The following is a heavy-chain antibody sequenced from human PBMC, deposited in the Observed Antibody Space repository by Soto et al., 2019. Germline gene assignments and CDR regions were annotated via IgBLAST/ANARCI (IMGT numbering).Heavy chain of an antibody. CDR3: AREKVGTTFFDN. Sequence: SETLSLTCIVAGFSISRGYYWSWVRQPPGKGLEWIGSIYPSVSSYHNPSLETRVRLSIDTSKNQFTLNLTSVTAADTALYYCAREKVGTTFFDNWGQGIQVTVSS. CDR1: GFSISRGYY. CDR2: IYPSVSS. D-gene: IGHD1-1*01. V-gene: IGHV4-38-2*02. J-gene: IGHJ4*02.